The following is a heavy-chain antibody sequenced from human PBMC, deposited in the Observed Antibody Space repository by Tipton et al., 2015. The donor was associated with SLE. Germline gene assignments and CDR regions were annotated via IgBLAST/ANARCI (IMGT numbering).Heavy chain of an antibody. J-gene: IGHJ4*02. V-gene: IGHV4-59*01. CDR2: IYYSGST. CDR1: GGSISSYY. Sequence: TLSLTCTVSGGSISSYYWSWIRQPPGKGLEWIGYIYYSGSTNYNPSLKSRVTISVDTSKNQFSLKLSSVTAADTAVYYCSSGGYDYSWGGYLYLDYWGQGTLVTVSS. D-gene: IGHD3-16*01. CDR3: SSGGYDYSWGGYLYLDY.